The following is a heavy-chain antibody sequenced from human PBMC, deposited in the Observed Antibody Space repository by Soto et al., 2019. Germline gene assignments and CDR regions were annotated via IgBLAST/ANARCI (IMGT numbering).Heavy chain of an antibody. J-gene: IGHJ6*02. CDR1: GGTLSDFG. Sequence: ASVKVSCKTSGGTLSDFGISWVRQAPGHGLEWMGGVIPIFSTSNYAPKFHGRVTFTADDSTAYMELSSLRSDDTAVYYCAKNSVTRARVDYYYGLDVWGQGNTVTVS. V-gene: IGHV1-69*13. CDR2: VIPIFSTS. D-gene: IGHD4-17*01. CDR3: AKNSVTRARVDYYYGLDV.